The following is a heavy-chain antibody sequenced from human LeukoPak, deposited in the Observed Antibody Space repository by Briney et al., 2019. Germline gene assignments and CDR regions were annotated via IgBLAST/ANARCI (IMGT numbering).Heavy chain of an antibody. CDR3: ARDLTTVTTLYGMDV. Sequence: GGSLRLSCAASGFTFSSYGMHWVRQAPGKGLEWVAVIWYDGSNKYYADSVKGRFTISRDNSKNTLYLQMNSLRAEDTAVYYCARDLTTVTTLYGMDVWGQGTTVTVSS. D-gene: IGHD4-17*01. CDR2: IWYDGSNK. V-gene: IGHV3-33*01. J-gene: IGHJ6*02. CDR1: GFTFSSYG.